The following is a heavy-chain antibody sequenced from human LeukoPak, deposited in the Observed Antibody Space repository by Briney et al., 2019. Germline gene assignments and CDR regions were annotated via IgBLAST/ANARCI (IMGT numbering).Heavy chain of an antibody. V-gene: IGHV1-2*02. CDR3: ATDCSSTIGYLFDP. CDR1: GYTFTGYY. Sequence: ASVTVSCKASGYTFTGYYMHWVRQAPGSGLEWMGWINPYSGGTNYAQKFQGRVAVTRDTSISTAYMELSRLRSDDTAVYYCATDCSSTIGYLFDPWGQGTLVTVSS. D-gene: IGHD2-2*01. CDR2: INPYSGGT. J-gene: IGHJ5*02.